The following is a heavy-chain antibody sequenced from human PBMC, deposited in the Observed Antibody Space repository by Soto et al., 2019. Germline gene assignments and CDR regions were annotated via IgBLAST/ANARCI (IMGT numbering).Heavy chain of an antibody. J-gene: IGHJ4*02. CDR3: ARGGCSTRFMDY. Sequence: PGGSLRLSCAASGFTFSSYWMSWVRQAPGKGLEWVANIKQDGRERYYVDSVKGRFTISRYNAKNSLYLQMNSLRAEDTAVYYCARGGCSTRFMDYWGQGTLVTVSS. CDR1: GFTFSSYW. D-gene: IGHD2-2*01. V-gene: IGHV3-7*03. CDR2: IKQDGRER.